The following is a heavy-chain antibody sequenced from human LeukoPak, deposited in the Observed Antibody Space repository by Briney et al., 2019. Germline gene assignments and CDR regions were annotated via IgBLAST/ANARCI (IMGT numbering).Heavy chain of an antibody. CDR1: GGSISSGGYY. D-gene: IGHD1-26*01. CDR2: IYYSGST. Sequence: PSETLSLTCTVSGGSISSGGYYWSWIRQHPGKGLEWIGYIYYSGSTYYNPSLKSRVTISVDTSKNQFSLKLSSVTAADTAVYYCARGLGVGSYELDHWGQGTLVTVSS. CDR3: ARGLGVGSYELDH. V-gene: IGHV4-31*03. J-gene: IGHJ4*02.